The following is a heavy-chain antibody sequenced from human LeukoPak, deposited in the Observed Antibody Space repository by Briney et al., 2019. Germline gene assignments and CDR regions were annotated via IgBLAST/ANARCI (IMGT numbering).Heavy chain of an antibody. D-gene: IGHD2-15*01. CDR3: ARVVVPNLNWFDP. CDR1: DFSVGSNY. CDR2: IYSVGTT. J-gene: IGHJ5*02. Sequence: GGSLRLSCAASDFSVGSNYMTWVRQAPGKGLEWVSFIYSVGTTFYADSVKGRFTISRDTSKNTLYLPMNSLTAEDTAVYYCARVVVPNLNWFDPWGQGTLVTVSS. V-gene: IGHV3-66*01.